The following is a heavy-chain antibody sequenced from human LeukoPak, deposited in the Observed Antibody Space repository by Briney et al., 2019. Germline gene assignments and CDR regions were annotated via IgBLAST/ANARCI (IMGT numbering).Heavy chain of an antibody. V-gene: IGHV3-23*01. CDR1: GFTFSSYA. J-gene: IGHJ4*02. Sequence: GGSLRLSCAASGFTFSSYAMSWVRQAPGKGLEWVSAISGSGGSTYYADSAKGRFTISRDNSKNTLYLQMNSLRAEDTAVYYCAKTSGYSCTSGVDYWGQGTLVTVSS. CDR2: ISGSGGST. D-gene: IGHD6-13*01. CDR3: AKTSGYSCTSGVDY.